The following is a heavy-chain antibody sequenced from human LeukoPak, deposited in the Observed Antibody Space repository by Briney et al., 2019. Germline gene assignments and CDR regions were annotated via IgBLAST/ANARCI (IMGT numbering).Heavy chain of an antibody. D-gene: IGHD3-22*01. Sequence: GGSLRVSCAASGFTFSSYWMSWVRQAPGKGLEWVANIKQDKMQKYYVDSVNRRFAISRDNAKNSLYLQMNSLRHEDTAVYYCAQECVDSSGYYYVPNWFDPWGQGPLVTVSS. CDR3: AQECVDSSGYYYVPNWFDP. CDR2: IKQDKMQK. V-gene: IGHV3-7*01. J-gene: IGHJ5*02. CDR1: GFTFSSYW.